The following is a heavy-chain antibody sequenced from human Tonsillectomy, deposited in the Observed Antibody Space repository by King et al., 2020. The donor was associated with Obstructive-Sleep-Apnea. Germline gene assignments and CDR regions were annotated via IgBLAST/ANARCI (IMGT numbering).Heavy chain of an antibody. V-gene: IGHV3-30*18. D-gene: IGHD6-19*01. CDR3: AKEASGWHHFDN. CDR2: IYFDGSNG. CDR1: GFTFSNYG. J-gene: IGHJ4*02. Sequence: VQLVESGGGAVQPGRSLRLSCAASGFTFSNYGMHGVRQAPGKGLDGVAVIYFDGSNGRYADSVKGRFTISRDNPKNNMHLQMNGLRAEDTAVYYCAKEASGWHHFDNWGLGTLVTVSS.